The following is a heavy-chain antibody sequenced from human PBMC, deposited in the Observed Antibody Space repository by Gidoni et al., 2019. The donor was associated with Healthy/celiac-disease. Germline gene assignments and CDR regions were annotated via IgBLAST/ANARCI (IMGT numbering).Heavy chain of an antibody. V-gene: IGHV3-30-3*01. J-gene: IGHJ3*02. Sequence: QVQLVESGGGVVQPGRSLRLSCAASGFTFGSYAMHWVRQAPGKGLEWVAVISYDGSNKYYADSVKGRFTISRDNSKNTLYLQMNSLRAEDTAVYYCARVHLNPVYDAFDIWGQGTMVTVSS. CDR3: ARVHLNPVYDAFDI. D-gene: IGHD2-8*01. CDR1: GFTFGSYA. CDR2: ISYDGSNK.